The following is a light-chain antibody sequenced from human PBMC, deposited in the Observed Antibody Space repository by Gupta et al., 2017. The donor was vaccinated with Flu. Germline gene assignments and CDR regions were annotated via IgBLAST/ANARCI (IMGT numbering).Light chain of an antibody. CDR2: RDN. J-gene: IGLJ3*02. CDR1: SSNIGTFY. Sequence: SALPQPPSASGTPGQRVSISCSGSSSNIGTFYVYWYQQFPGTAPKLLISRDNQRPSGVPDRFSGSKSGTSASLAISGLRAEDEADYYCATWDDSRSGRVFGGGTKLTVL. V-gene: IGLV1-47*01. CDR3: ATWDDSRSGRV.